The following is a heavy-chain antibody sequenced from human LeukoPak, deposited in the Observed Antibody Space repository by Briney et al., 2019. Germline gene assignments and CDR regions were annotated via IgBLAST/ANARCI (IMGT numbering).Heavy chain of an antibody. D-gene: IGHD2-15*01. Sequence: SETLSLTCAVYGGSFSGYYWSWIRQPPGKGLEWIGEINHSGSTNYNPSLKSRVTISVDTSKNQFSLKLSSVTAADPAVYYCASGTEYCSGGSCSRYFDYWGQGTLVTVSS. V-gene: IGHV4-34*01. J-gene: IGHJ4*02. CDR1: GGSFSGYY. CDR3: ASGTEYCSGGSCSRYFDY. CDR2: INHSGST.